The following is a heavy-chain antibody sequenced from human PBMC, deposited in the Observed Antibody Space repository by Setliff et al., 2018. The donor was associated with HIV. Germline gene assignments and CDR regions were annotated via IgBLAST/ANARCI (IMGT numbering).Heavy chain of an antibody. Sequence: GESLKISCKASELNSPNDWIAWVRQMSGNGLEWMGIIYPGGSETRYSPSFQGQVTISVDKSTTTAYLQWSSLKASDSAIYYCARARMVRKIYFFDYWGQGTMVTVSS. J-gene: IGHJ4*02. V-gene: IGHV5-51*01. D-gene: IGHD3-10*01. CDR1: ELNSPNDW. CDR3: ARARMVRKIYFFDY. CDR2: IYPGGSET.